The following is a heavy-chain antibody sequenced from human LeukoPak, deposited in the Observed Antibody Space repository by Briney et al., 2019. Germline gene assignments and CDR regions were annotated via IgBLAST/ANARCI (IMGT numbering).Heavy chain of an antibody. J-gene: IGHJ4*02. Sequence: SETLSLTCTVSGGSISSYYWSWIRQPAGKGLEWIGRIYTSGSANYNPSLRSRVTMSVDTSKNQFSLKLSSVTAADTAVYYCARDSGYSSGWYYFDYWGQGTLVTVSS. CDR1: GGSISSYY. CDR3: ARDSGYSSGWYYFDY. CDR2: IYTSGSA. D-gene: IGHD6-19*01. V-gene: IGHV4-4*07.